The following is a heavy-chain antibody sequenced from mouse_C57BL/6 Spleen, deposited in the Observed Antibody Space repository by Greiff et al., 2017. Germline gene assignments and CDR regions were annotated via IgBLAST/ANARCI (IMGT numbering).Heavy chain of an antibody. CDR3: ARRRAYSNLYWYFDV. CDR2: IDPSDSYT. V-gene: IGHV1-69*01. Sequence: QVQLQQPGAELVMPGASVKLSCKASGYTFTSYWMHWVKQRPGQGLEWIGEIDPSDSYTNYNQKFKGKSTLTVDKSSSTAYMQLSSLTSEDSAVYYCARRRAYSNLYWYFDVWGTGTTVTVSS. CDR1: GYTFTSYW. J-gene: IGHJ1*03. D-gene: IGHD2-5*01.